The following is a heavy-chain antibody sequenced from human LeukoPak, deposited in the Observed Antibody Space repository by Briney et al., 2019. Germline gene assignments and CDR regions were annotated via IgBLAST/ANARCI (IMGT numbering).Heavy chain of an antibody. CDR1: GVSFSGYY. Sequence: PSETLSLTCAVYGVSFSGYYWSWIRQPPGKGLEWIGEINHSGSTNYNPSLKSRVTISVDTSKNQFSLKLNSVTAADTVVYYCARHYGPWGQGTLVTVSS. J-gene: IGHJ5*02. D-gene: IGHD3-16*01. V-gene: IGHV4-34*01. CDR2: INHSGST. CDR3: ARHYGP.